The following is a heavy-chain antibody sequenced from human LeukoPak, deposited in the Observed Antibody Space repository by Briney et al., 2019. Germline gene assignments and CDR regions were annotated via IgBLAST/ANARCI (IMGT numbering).Heavy chain of an antibody. Sequence: GASVKVSRKASGYTFTSYDINWVRQATGQGLEWMGWMNPNSGNTGYAQKFQGRVTMTRNTSISTAYMELSSLRSEDTAVYYCARGSSSSTAFDIWGQGTMVTVSS. D-gene: IGHD6-6*01. CDR2: MNPNSGNT. CDR3: ARGSSSSTAFDI. V-gene: IGHV1-8*01. CDR1: GYTFTSYD. J-gene: IGHJ3*02.